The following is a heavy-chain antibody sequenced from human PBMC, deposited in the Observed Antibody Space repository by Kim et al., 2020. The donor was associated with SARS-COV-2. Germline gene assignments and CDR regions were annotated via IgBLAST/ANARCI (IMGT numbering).Heavy chain of an antibody. D-gene: IGHD6-19*01. Sequence: ASVKVSCKASGYTFTSYYMHWVRQAPGQGLEWMGIINPSGGSTSYAQKFQGRVTMTRDTSTSTVYMELSSLRSEDTAVYYCAREGYSSGWYCVGCGGAGYGMDVWGQGTTVTVSS. CDR1: GYTFTSYY. V-gene: IGHV1-46*01. CDR2: INPSGGST. CDR3: AREGYSSGWYCVGCGGAGYGMDV. J-gene: IGHJ6*02.